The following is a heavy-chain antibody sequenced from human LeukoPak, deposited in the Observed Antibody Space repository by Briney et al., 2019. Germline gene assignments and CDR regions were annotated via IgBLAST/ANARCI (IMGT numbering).Heavy chain of an antibody. CDR3: ARDAGGGSLDAFDI. Sequence: GGSLRLSCAASGFTFSSYSMNWVRQAPGKGLEWVSSISSSSYIYYADSVKGRFTISRDNAKNSLYLQMNSLRAEDTAVYYCARDAGGGSLDAFDIWGQGTMVTVSS. J-gene: IGHJ3*02. CDR1: GFTFSSYS. CDR2: ISSSSYI. V-gene: IGHV3-21*01. D-gene: IGHD2-15*01.